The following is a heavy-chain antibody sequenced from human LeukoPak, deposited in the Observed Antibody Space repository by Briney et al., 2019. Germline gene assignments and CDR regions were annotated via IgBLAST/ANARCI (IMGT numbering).Heavy chain of an antibody. D-gene: IGHD6-19*01. J-gene: IGHJ1*01. Sequence: PGGSLRLSCAASGFTLSSYSMHWVRQAPGKGLEFVSAISKNGRNTYYGNSMKGRFTISRDISENTLYLQMGSLRPEDMAVYYCARVGSGSACAFWGQGILVTGSS. CDR3: ARVGSGSACAF. V-gene: IGHV3-64*01. CDR1: GFTLSSYS. CDR2: ISKNGRNT.